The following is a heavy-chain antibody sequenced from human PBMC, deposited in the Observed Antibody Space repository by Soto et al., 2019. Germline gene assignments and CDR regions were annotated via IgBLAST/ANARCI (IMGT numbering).Heavy chain of an antibody. D-gene: IGHD6-13*01. CDR3: ARRGKKQMVDSFDF. CDR1: GYSFNAHW. J-gene: IGHJ4*02. V-gene: IGHV5-51*01. Sequence: GESLKISCKGSGYSFNAHWIGWVRQMPGKGLEWMGIIYPGDFDTRYSPSFRGQVTISADRSISAAFLQWDSLKASDTAMYFCARRGKKQMVDSFDFWGQGTLVTVSS. CDR2: IYPGDFDT.